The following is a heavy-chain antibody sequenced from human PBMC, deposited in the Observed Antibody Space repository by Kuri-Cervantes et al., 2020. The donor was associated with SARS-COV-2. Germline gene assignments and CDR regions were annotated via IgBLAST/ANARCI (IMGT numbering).Heavy chain of an antibody. D-gene: IGHD6-19*01. J-gene: IGHJ4*02. Sequence: GESLKISCEASGFISSDYAIDGVRQAPGKGLEWVAIRSNDGRNTKFADSVKGRFTISRDDSKNVVYLQMISLRIEDTAEYFCARDPWRAVISGWKRPFDYWGQGTLVTVSS. V-gene: IGHV3-30*14. CDR3: ARDPWRAVISGWKRPFDY. CDR1: GFISSDYA. CDR2: RSNDGRNT.